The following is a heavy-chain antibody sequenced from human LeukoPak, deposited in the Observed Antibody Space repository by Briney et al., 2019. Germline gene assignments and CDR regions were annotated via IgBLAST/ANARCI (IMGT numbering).Heavy chain of an antibody. CDR3: ARVDDYGPPHYWYFDL. J-gene: IGHJ2*01. D-gene: IGHD4/OR15-4a*01. CDR2: ISSSGSTI. Sequence: GGSLRLSCAASGFTFSDYYMSWIRQAPGKGLEWVSYISSSGSTIYYADSVKGRFTISRDNAKNSLYLQMNSLRAEDTAVYYCARVDDYGPPHYWYFDLWGRGTLVTVSS. V-gene: IGHV3-11*01. CDR1: GFTFSDYY.